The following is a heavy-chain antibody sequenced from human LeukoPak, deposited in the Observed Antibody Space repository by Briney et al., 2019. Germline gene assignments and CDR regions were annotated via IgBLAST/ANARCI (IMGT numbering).Heavy chain of an antibody. V-gene: IGHV1-46*01. J-gene: IGHJ4*02. Sequence: ASVKVSCKASGYTFTSYYMHWVRQAPGQGLEWMGIINPSGGSTSYAQKFQGRVTMTRNTSISTAYMELSSLRSEDTAVYYCASTGRSYDFWSGYYTFDYWGQGTLVTVSS. D-gene: IGHD3-3*01. CDR2: INPSGGST. CDR1: GYTFTSYY. CDR3: ASTGRSYDFWSGYYTFDY.